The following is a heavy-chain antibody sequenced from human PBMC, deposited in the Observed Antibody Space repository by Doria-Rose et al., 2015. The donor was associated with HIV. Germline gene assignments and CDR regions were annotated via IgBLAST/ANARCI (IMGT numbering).Heavy chain of an antibody. D-gene: IGHD6-13*01. J-gene: IGHJ4*02. CDR1: GVSLSSPGMG. CDR2: IFSDDER. V-gene: IGHV2-26*01. Sequence: SGPVLVKPTETLTLTCTVSGVSLSSPGMGVSWIRQPPGKALEWLANIFSDDERSYTTSLKSRLTISSGTSKSQVVLTMTDMDPVDTATYYCARIKSSRWYHKYYFDFWGQGTLVIVSA. CDR3: ARIKSSRWYHKYYFDF.